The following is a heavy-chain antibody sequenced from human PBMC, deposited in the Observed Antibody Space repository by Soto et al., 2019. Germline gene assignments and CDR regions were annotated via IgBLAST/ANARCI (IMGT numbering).Heavy chain of an antibody. CDR3: ARPAGAGKSYYYGSGPGWFDP. D-gene: IGHD3-10*01. V-gene: IGHV4-39*01. Sequence: SETLSLTCSVSGGSVRSGSIYWGWIRQPPGKGLEWIGSIYYNGITYYNPSLQSRVTISVDTSKNQFSLKLSSVTAADTAVYYCARPAGAGKSYYYGSGPGWFDPWGQGTLVTVSS. CDR1: GGSVRSGSIY. J-gene: IGHJ5*02. CDR2: IYYNGIT.